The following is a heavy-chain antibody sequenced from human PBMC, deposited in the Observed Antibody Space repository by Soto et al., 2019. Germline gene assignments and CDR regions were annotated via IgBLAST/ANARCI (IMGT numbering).Heavy chain of an antibody. V-gene: IGHV4-31*03. CDR3: AREKRNYDFWSGYYLDY. D-gene: IGHD3-3*01. J-gene: IGHJ4*02. CDR2: IYYSGST. CDR1: GGSISSGGYY. Sequence: SETLSLTCTVSGGSISSGGYYWSWIRQHPGKGLEWIGYIYYSGSTYYNPSLKSRVTISVDTSKNQFSLKLSSVTAADTAVYYCAREKRNYDFWSGYYLDYWGQGTLVTVSS.